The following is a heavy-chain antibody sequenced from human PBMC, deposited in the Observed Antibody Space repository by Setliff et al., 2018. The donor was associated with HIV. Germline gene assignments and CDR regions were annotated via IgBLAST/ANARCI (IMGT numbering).Heavy chain of an antibody. D-gene: IGHD4-17*01. CDR3: ARERTLMTTVTTGDAFDI. V-gene: IGHV4-34*01. Sequence: SETLSLTCAVYGGSFSNYYWSWIRQPPVKGLEWIGEINHSGGTNYNPSLKSRVTISVDTSKNQFSLKLSSVTAADTAVYYCARERTLMTTVTTGDAFDIWGQGTMVTVSS. J-gene: IGHJ3*02. CDR2: INHSGGT. CDR1: GGSFSNYY.